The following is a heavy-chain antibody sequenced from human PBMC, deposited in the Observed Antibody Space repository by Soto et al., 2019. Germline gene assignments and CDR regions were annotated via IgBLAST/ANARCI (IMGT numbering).Heavy chain of an antibody. CDR2: IYYSGST. V-gene: IGHV4-59*01. D-gene: IGHD6-6*01. Sequence: SETLSLTCTVSGGSISSYYWSWIRQPPGKGLEWIGYIYYSGSTNYNPSLKSRVTISVDTSKNQFSLKLSSVTAADTAVYYCASGGAARQRNWFDPWGQGTLVTVSS. CDR3: ASGGAARQRNWFDP. CDR1: GGSISSYY. J-gene: IGHJ5*02.